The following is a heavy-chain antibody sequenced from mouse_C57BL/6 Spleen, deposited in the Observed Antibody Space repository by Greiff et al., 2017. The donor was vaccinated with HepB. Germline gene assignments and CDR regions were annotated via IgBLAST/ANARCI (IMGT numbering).Heavy chain of an antibody. CDR3: ARGSYYSNYVWYFDV. V-gene: IGHV1-55*01. Sequence: QVQLQQPGAELVKPGASVKMSCKASGYTFTSYWITWVKQRPGQGLEWIGDIYPGSGSTNYNEKFKSKATLTVDTSSSTAYMQLSSLTSEDSAVYYCARGSYYSNYVWYFDVWGTGTTVTVSS. CDR1: GYTFTSYW. CDR2: IYPGSGST. J-gene: IGHJ1*03. D-gene: IGHD2-5*01.